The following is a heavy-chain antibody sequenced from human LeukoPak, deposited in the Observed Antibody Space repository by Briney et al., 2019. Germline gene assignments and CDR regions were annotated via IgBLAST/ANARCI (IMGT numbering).Heavy chain of an antibody. CDR2: ISANGGST. D-gene: IGHD5-18*01. CDR1: GFTFSSFA. Sequence: GGSLRLSCAASGFTFSSFAMSWVRQAPGKGLEWVSAISANGGSTYYADSVKGRFTISRDNSKNTLYLQMNSLRAEDTAVYYCAKDRYSYAFEYFDSWGQGTLVTVSS. J-gene: IGHJ4*02. V-gene: IGHV3-23*01. CDR3: AKDRYSYAFEYFDS.